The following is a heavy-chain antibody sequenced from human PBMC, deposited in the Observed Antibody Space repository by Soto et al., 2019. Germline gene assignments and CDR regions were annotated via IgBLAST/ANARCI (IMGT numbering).Heavy chain of an antibody. CDR2: IYYSGST. D-gene: IGHD3-3*01. J-gene: IGHJ4*02. V-gene: IGHV4-39*01. Sequence: PSGTVSLTFTFAGGVISSSSYNLGWNRQPPGKGLEWIGSIYYSGSTYYNPSLKSRVTISVDTSKNQFSLKLRSVTAADTAVYYCASHPPEYYDFWSGYLPQTLGYFDYWGQGTLVTVSS. CDR3: ASHPPEYYDFWSGYLPQTLGYFDY. CDR1: GGVISSSSYN.